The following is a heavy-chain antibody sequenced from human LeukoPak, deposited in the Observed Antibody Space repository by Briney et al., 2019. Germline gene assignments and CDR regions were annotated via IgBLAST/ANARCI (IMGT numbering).Heavy chain of an antibody. CDR2: ISYDGSNK. Sequence: GGSLRLSCAASGFTFSSYAMHWVRQAPGKGLEWVAVISYDGSNKYYADSVKGRFTISRDNSKNTLYLQMNSLRAEDTAVYYCARGSRVPAVPPSTKDYYGMDVWGQGTTVTVSS. CDR1: GFTFSSYA. J-gene: IGHJ6*02. D-gene: IGHD2-2*01. V-gene: IGHV3-30-3*01. CDR3: ARGSRVPAVPPSTKDYYGMDV.